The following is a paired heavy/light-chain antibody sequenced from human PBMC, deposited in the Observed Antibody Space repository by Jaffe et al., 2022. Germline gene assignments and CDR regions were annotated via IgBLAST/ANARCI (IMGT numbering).Light chain of an antibody. J-gene: IGLJ2*01. CDR1: ALPKQY. V-gene: IGLV3-25*03. Sequence: SYELTQPPSVSVSPGQTARITCSGDALPKQYAYWYQQKPGQAPVLVIYKDSERPSGIPERFSGSSSGTTVTLTISGVQAEDEADYYCQSADSSGTYHVVFGGGTKLTVL. CDR3: QSADSSGTYHVV. CDR2: KDS.
Heavy chain of an antibody. CDR3: AKDQPSHVHDYIWGSYRPGAFDI. J-gene: IGHJ3*02. V-gene: IGHV3-23*01. Sequence: EVQLLESGGGLVQPGGSLRLSCAASGFTFSSYAMSWVRQAPGKGLEWVSAISGSGGSTYYADSVKGRFTISRDNSKNTLYLQMNSLRAEDTAVYYCAKDQPSHVHDYIWGSYRPGAFDIWGQGTMVTVSS. CDR2: ISGSGGST. CDR1: GFTFSSYA. D-gene: IGHD3-16*02.